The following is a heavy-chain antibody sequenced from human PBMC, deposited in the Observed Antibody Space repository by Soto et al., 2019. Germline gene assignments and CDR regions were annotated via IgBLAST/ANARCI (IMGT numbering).Heavy chain of an antibody. CDR2: ISSSGSTI. D-gene: IGHD1-7*01. J-gene: IGHJ6*03. CDR1: GFTFSDYY. Sequence: QVQLVESGGGLVKPGGSLRLSCAASGFTFSDYYMSWIRQAPGKGLEWVSYISSSGSTIYYADSVKGRFTISRDNTKNSLYLQMNSLRAEDTAVYYCASPITGTNRNYYYYYMDVWGKGTTVTVSS. V-gene: IGHV3-11*01. CDR3: ASPITGTNRNYYYYYMDV.